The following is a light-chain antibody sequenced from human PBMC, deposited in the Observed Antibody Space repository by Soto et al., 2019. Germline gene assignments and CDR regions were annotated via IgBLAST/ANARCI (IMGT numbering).Light chain of an antibody. CDR2: RDN. V-gene: IGLV1-47*01. CDR3: ATWDDSLNGYV. J-gene: IGLJ1*01. Sequence: QSVLTQPPSASGTPGQRVSISCSGSRSNIGKNSVYWLQQLTGTAPKLLIYRDNQRPSGVPDRFSGSRSGTSASLAISGLRSEDEADYFCATWDDSLNGYVFGTGTKVTVL. CDR1: RSNIGKNS.